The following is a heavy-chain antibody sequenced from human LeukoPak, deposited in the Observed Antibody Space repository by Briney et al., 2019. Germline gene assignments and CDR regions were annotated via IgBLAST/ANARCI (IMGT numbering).Heavy chain of an antibody. CDR2: ISGTGGST. CDR3: ATQVGDSGNYYFDY. D-gene: IGHD1-26*01. V-gene: IGHV3-23*01. J-gene: IGHJ4*02. Sequence: DPGGSLRLSCAASGFTFSSYAMSWVRQAPGKGLEWVSIISGTGGSTYYADSVKGRFTISRDNSKNTLFLQVNSLRAEDTAVYYSATQVGDSGNYYFDYWGQGTLVTVSS. CDR1: GFTFSSYA.